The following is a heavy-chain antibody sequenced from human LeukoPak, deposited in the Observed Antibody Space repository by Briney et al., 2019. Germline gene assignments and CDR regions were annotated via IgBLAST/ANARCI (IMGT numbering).Heavy chain of an antibody. Sequence: PSETLSLTCTVSGGSITNKNYYWGWIRQPPGQGLEWIGSIYYSGSTYYNPSLKSRVTISVDTSKNQFSLKLSSVTAADTAVYYCASPLRAGRHSFRYWGQGTLVTVSS. J-gene: IGHJ4*02. CDR3: ASPLRAGRHSFRY. CDR2: IYYSGST. D-gene: IGHD6-19*01. V-gene: IGHV4-39*07. CDR1: GGSITNKNYY.